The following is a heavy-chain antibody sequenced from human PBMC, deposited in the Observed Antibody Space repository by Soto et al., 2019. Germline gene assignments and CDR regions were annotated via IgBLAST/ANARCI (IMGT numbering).Heavy chain of an antibody. Sequence: PGGSLRLSCAASGFTFSSYAMSWVRQAPGKGLEWVSAISGSGGSTYYADSVKGRFTISRDNSKNTLYLQMNSLGAEDTAVYYCARDNSGGILLDYWGQGTLVTVSS. V-gene: IGHV3-23*01. J-gene: IGHJ4*02. CDR3: ARDNSGGILLDY. D-gene: IGHD2-15*01. CDR1: GFTFSSYA. CDR2: ISGSGGST.